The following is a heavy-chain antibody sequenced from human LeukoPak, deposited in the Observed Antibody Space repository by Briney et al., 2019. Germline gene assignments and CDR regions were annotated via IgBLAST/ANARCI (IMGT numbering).Heavy chain of an antibody. CDR3: AIAAAGYYFDY. D-gene: IGHD6-13*01. CDR2: ISSSSSYI. CDR1: GFTFSSYS. V-gene: IGHV3-21*01. Sequence: GGSLRLSCAASGFTFSSYSMNWLRQAPGKGLEWVSSISSSSSYIYYADSVKGRLTISRDNAKDSLYLQMNSLRAEDTAVYYCAIAAAGYYFDYWGQGTLVTVSS. J-gene: IGHJ4*02.